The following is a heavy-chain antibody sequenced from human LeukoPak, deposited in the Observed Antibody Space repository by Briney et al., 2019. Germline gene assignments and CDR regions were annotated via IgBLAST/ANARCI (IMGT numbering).Heavy chain of an antibody. J-gene: IGHJ4*02. D-gene: IGHD4-17*01. CDR1: RFTFSSYA. CDR3: AKDIFGDYGGLDY. Sequence: GGSLRLSCAASRFTFSSYAMSWVRQAPGKGLEWVSAISGSGATTYYADSVKGRFTISRDNSKNTLYLQMNSLRAEDTAVYYCAKDIFGDYGGLDYWGQGALVTVFS. V-gene: IGHV3-23*01. CDR2: ISGSGATT.